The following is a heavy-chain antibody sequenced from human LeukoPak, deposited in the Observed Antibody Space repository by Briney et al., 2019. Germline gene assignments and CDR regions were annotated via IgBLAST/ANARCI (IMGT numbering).Heavy chain of an antibody. CDR1: GYTFTGYY. Sequence: ASVKVSCKASGYTFTGYYMHWVRQAPGQGLEWMGWINPNSGGTNYAQKFRGRVTMTRDTSISTAYMELSRLRSDDTAVYYCARDPSGWYSPFNYWGQEPLVTVSS. D-gene: IGHD6-19*01. CDR2: INPNSGGT. CDR3: ARDPSGWYSPFNY. V-gene: IGHV1-2*02. J-gene: IGHJ4*02.